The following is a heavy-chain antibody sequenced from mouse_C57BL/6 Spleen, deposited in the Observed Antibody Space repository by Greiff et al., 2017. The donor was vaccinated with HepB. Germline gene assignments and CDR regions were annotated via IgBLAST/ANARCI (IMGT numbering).Heavy chain of an antibody. D-gene: IGHD3-2*02. CDR2: IYPGSGST. V-gene: IGHV1-55*01. CDR3: ASVSGHENYAMDY. Sequence: QVQLQQPGAELVKPGASVKMSCKASGYTFTSYWITWVKQRPGQGLEWIGDIYPGSGSTNYNEKFKSKATLTVDTSSSTAYMQLSSLTSEDSAVYYCASVSGHENYAMDYWGQGTSVTVSS. J-gene: IGHJ4*01. CDR1: GYTFTSYW.